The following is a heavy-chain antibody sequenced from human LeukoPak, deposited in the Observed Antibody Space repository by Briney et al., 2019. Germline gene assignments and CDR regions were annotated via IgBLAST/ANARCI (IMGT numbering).Heavy chain of an antibody. CDR3: ARLQGDYTTYDC. D-gene: IGHD2/OR15-2a*01. J-gene: IGHJ4*02. Sequence: GGSLRLSCAASGFTFSSYWMNWVRQPPGKGLEWVASIRQDESEMHYVDSVKGRFTISRDNAKDSLYLQMNSLRAEDTAVYYCARLQGDYTTYDCRGQGTLVTVSS. V-gene: IGHV3-7*01. CDR2: IRQDESEM. CDR1: GFTFSSYW.